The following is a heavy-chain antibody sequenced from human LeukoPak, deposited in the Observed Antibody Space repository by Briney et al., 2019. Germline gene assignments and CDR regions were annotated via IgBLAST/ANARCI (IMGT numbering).Heavy chain of an antibody. Sequence: ASVKVSCKASGYTFKNYGVSWVRQAPGQGFEWMGWISASNGNTNYAQKFQGRVTMTTDTSTSMAYMELRSLRFDDTAVYYCGKGSTLGYWGQGTLVTVSS. V-gene: IGHV1-18*01. J-gene: IGHJ4*02. D-gene: IGHD7-27*01. CDR2: ISASNGNT. CDR3: GKGSTLGY. CDR1: GYTFKNYG.